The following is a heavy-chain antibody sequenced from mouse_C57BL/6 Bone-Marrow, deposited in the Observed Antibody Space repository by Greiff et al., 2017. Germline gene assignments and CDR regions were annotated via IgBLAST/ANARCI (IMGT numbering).Heavy chain of an antibody. J-gene: IGHJ2*01. V-gene: IGHV1-18*01. D-gene: IGHD2-1*01. CDR1: GYTFTDYN. CDR3: AILYGNYFDY. Sequence: EVKLQQSGPELVKPGASVKIPCKASGYTFTDYNMDWVKQSHGKSLEWIGDINPNNGGPIYNQKFKGKATLTVDKSSSVAYMERRSLTSEDTAVYDCAILYGNYFDYWGQGTTLTFSS. CDR2: INPNNGGP.